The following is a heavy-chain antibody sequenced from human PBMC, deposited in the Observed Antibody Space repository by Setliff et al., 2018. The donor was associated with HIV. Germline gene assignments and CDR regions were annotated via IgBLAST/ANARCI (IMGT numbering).Heavy chain of an antibody. CDR1: RGSITSGGYY. CDR2: ISHSGDT. J-gene: IGHJ6*04. D-gene: IGHD3-3*01. CDR3: ARPGYYDFWSKVDV. Sequence: PSETLSLTCTVSRGSITSGGYYWSWIRQHPGKDLEWIGYISHSGDTYYNPSLKSRLTMSIDTSKNQFSLKLSSVTAADTAIYYCARPGYYDFWSKVDVWGKGSTVTVSS. V-gene: IGHV4-31*03.